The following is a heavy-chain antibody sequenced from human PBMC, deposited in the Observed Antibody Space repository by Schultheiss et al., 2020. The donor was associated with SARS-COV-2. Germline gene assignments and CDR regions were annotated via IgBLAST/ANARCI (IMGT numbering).Heavy chain of an antibody. CDR2: ISAYNGNT. J-gene: IGHJ2*01. V-gene: IGHV1-18*01. CDR1: GYTFTSYG. D-gene: IGHD6-19*01. Sequence: ASVKVSCKASGYTFTSYGISWVRQAPGQGLEWMGWISAYNGNTNYAQKLQGRVTMTTDTSTSTAYMELRSLRSDDTAVYYCARDRSSSGPNWYFDLWGRGTLVTVSS. CDR3: ARDRSSSGPNWYFDL.